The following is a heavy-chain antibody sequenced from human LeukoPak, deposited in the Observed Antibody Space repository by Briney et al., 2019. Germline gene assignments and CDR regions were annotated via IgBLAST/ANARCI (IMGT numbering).Heavy chain of an antibody. Sequence: PGGSLRLSCAASGFTFSSSVLSWVRQAPGKGLEWVSTISGFSGNTYYADSVKGRFTISRDNSKNTLYLQMNSLRAEDTAVYYCAKRPSCDSSRLYYFDYWGQGTLVTVSS. V-gene: IGHV3-23*01. D-gene: IGHD3-22*01. J-gene: IGHJ4*02. CDR2: ISGFSGNT. CDR1: GFTFSSSV. CDR3: AKRPSCDSSRLYYFDY.